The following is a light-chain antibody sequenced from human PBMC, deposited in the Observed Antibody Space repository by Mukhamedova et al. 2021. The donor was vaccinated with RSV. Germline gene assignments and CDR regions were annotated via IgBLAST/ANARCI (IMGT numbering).Light chain of an antibody. J-gene: IGKJ5*01. V-gene: IGKV1-9*01. CDR2: PAS. CDR3: QQRDSYPIT. Sequence: RASQDITTYLAWFQQKPGKAPKLLIFPASTLQSGGPSRFSGSGSGTEFTLTISSLQPEDFATYYCQQRDSYPITFGQGTRLEI. CDR1: QDITTY.